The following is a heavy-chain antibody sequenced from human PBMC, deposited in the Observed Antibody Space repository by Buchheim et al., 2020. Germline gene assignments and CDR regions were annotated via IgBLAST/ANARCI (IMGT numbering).Heavy chain of an antibody. CDR1: GGTFSSYA. CDR2: MNPNSGNT. CDR3: ARGSLGPAGLNYYYYGMDV. J-gene: IGHJ6*02. D-gene: IGHD6-13*01. V-gene: IGHV1-8*02. Sequence: QVQLVQSGAEVKKPGSSVKVSCKASGGTFSSYAISWVRQATGQGLEWMGWMNPNSGNTGYAQKFQGRVTMTRNTSISTAYMELSSLRSEDTAVYYCARGSLGPAGLNYYYYGMDVWGQGTT.